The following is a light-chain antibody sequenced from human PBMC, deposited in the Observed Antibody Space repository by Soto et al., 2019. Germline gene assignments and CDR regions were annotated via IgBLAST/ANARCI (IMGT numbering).Light chain of an antibody. CDR3: AAWDDSLSGTV. CDR1: SSNIGSNY. Sequence: HSVLTQPPSASGTPGQRITISCSGSSSNIGSNYVYWYQQLPGTAPTLLIYSSNQRPSGVPDRFSGARSGTSASLAISGLRSEDEGDDYCAAWDDSLSGTVFGGGTQLTVL. CDR2: SSN. V-gene: IGLV1-47*02. J-gene: IGLJ7*01.